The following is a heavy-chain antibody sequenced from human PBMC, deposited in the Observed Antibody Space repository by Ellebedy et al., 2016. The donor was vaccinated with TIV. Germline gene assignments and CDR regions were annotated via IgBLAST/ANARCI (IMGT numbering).Heavy chain of an antibody. CDR3: ARGPRIAAGGGCYV. CDR2: TCYRSKWYN. D-gene: IGHD6-13*01. Sequence: QTLSLTCAIPWDSVPSNNAAWNWLRQSPSTGLEWLGRTCYRSKWYNDYATSVKSRLAHNPDTSKNQFSLQLYSVTPEDTAEYYCARGPRIAAGGGCYVWGQGTVVTVSS. V-gene: IGHV6-1*01. J-gene: IGHJ3*01. CDR1: WDSVPSNNAA.